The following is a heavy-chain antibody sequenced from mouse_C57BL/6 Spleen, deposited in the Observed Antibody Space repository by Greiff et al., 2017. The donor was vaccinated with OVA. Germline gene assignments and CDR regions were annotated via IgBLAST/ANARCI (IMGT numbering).Heavy chain of an antibody. Sequence: QVQLKQSGAELVRPGTSVKVSCKASGYAFTNYLIEWVKQRPGQGLEWIGVINPGSGGTNYNEKFKGKATLTADKSSSTAYMQLSSLTSEDSAVYFCARVRGITTVVAGDYWGQGTTLTVSS. CDR1: GYAFTNYL. D-gene: IGHD1-1*01. J-gene: IGHJ2*01. V-gene: IGHV1-54*01. CDR2: INPGSGGT. CDR3: ARVRGITTVVAGDY.